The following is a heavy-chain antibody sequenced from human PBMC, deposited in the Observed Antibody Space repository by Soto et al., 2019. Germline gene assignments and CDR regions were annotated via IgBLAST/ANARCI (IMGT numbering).Heavy chain of an antibody. V-gene: IGHV3-21*05. D-gene: IGHD2-21*02. J-gene: IGHJ6*02. Sequence: VQLVESGGGLVKPGGSLRLSCAASGFNFPGYSMNWVRQAAGKGLEWLSYISASGDTVDYIDSVRGRFTISRDNAKQSLFLQMSALRVEDTAVYYCAGLSVTGGVDVWGQGTTVTVSS. CDR3: AGLSVTGGVDV. CDR1: GFNFPGYS. CDR2: ISASGDTV.